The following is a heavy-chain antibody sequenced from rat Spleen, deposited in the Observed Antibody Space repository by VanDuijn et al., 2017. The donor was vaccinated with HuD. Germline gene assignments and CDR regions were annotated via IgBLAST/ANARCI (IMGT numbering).Heavy chain of an antibody. CDR1: GFSPIRYD. V-gene: IGHV2-1*01. CDR2: IWADGSS. J-gene: IGHJ2*01. CDR3: TTGDYSDGGDY. D-gene: IGHD1-12*02. Sequence: QVQLMESGPGLVQPSETLSLTCTVSGFSPIRYDVYWIRQPPGKGLEWMGGIWADGSSDYNSALKSRLSISRDTSKSQVFLKMNSLQTEDTATYFCTTGDYSDGGDYWGQGVMVTVSS.